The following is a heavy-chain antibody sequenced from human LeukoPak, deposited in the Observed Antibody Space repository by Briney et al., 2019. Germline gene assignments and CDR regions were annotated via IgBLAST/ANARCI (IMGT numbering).Heavy chain of an antibody. V-gene: IGHV4-30-2*01. CDR3: ARVIGNYDFWSGFVNNWFDP. Sequence: EPSETLSLTCAVSGGSISSGGYSWSWIRQPPGKGLERIGYIYHSGSTYYNPSLKSRVTISVDRSKNQFSLKLSSVTAANTAVYYCARVIGNYDFWSGFVNNWFDPWGQGTLVTVSS. CDR1: GGSISSGGYS. J-gene: IGHJ5*02. CDR2: IYHSGST. D-gene: IGHD3-3*01.